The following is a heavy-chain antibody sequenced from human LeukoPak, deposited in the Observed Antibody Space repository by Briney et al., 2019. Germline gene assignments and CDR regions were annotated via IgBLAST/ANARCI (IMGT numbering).Heavy chain of an antibody. V-gene: IGHV3-53*01. CDR2: IYSGGST. CDR1: GFTVSSNY. CDR3: ARIFNVSGWYPTYFDY. J-gene: IGHJ4*02. Sequence: PGGSLRLSCAASGFTVSSNYVSWVRQAPGKGLEWVSVIYSGGSTYYADSVKGRFTISRDNSKNTLYLQMNSLRAEDTAVYYCARIFNVSGWYPTYFDYWGQGTLVTVSS. D-gene: IGHD6-19*01.